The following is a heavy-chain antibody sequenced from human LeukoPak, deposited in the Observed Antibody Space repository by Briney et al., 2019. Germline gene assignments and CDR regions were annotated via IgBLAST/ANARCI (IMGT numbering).Heavy chain of an antibody. CDR3: AKDPSNYGSGFMDV. D-gene: IGHD3-10*01. CDR2: IRDDGSNK. CDR1: RFTFRSFG. J-gene: IGHJ6*03. V-gene: IGHV3-30*02. Sequence: GGSLRLSCAASRFTFRSFGIHWVRQAPGKGLEWVAFIRDDGSNKYYADSVKGRFTISRDNSKNTLFLQMNSLRGEHTAVYYCAKDPSNYGSGFMDVWGKGTTVTVSS.